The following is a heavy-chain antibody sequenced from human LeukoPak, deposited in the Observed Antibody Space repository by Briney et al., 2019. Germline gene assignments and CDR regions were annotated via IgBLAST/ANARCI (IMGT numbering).Heavy chain of an antibody. V-gene: IGHV4-39*01. Sequence: PSETLSLTCTVPGGSISSSSYCWVWFRQPPGKGLEWIGTICYSGSTFYNPSLKSRVTTSVDTSKNQFSLKVSSVTAVDTAVYYCARLTNGDYHFNYWGQGTLVTVSS. CDR3: ARLTNGDYHFNY. CDR1: GGSISSSSYC. CDR2: ICYSGST. D-gene: IGHD4-17*01. J-gene: IGHJ4*02.